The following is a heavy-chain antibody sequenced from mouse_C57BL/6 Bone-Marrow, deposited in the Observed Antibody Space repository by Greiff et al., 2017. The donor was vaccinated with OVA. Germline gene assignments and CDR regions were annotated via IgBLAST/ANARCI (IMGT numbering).Heavy chain of an antibody. V-gene: IGHV1-15*01. D-gene: IGHD2-5*01. Sequence: QVQLQQSGAELVRPGASVTLSCKASGYTFTDYEMHWVKQTPVHGLEWIGAIDPETGGTAYNQKFKGKAILTADKSSSTAYMELRSLTSEDSAVYYGTRTYSNYGGFDYWGQGTTLTVSS. CDR1: GYTFTDYE. CDR3: TRTYSNYGGFDY. J-gene: IGHJ2*01. CDR2: IDPETGGT.